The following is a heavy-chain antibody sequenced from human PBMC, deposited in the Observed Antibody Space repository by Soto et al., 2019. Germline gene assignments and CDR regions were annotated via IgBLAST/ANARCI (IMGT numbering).Heavy chain of an antibody. J-gene: IGHJ4*01. CDR2: IYYSGST. CDR3: ARLGGYYQAFNI. V-gene: IGHV4-59*08. D-gene: IGHD3-22*01. CDR1: GGSISSYY. Sequence: PSETLSLTCTVSGGSISSYYWSWIRQPPGKGLEWIGYIYYSGSTNYNPSLKSRVTISVDTSKNQFSLNLRSVTAADTAVYYCARLGGYYQAFNIWGPGALVTVSS.